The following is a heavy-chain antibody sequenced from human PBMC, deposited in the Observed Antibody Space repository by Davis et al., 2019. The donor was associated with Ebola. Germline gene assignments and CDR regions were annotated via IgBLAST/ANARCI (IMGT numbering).Heavy chain of an antibody. CDR1: GGTLTSYA. Sequence: SVKVSCKASGGTLTSYAITWVRQPPGQGLEWMGGSFPMVGITKYAQKFQGRVTITRSTSISTVYMELSSLRSDDTAVYYCARGCSSDRCFMGAFDIWGQGTMVTVSS. CDR3: ARGCSSDRCFMGAFDI. V-gene: IGHV1-69*10. CDR2: SFPMVGIT. D-gene: IGHD6-19*01. J-gene: IGHJ3*02.